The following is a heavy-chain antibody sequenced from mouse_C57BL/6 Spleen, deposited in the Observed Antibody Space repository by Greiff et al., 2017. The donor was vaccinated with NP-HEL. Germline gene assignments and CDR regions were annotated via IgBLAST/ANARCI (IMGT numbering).Heavy chain of an antibody. Sequence: EVQLVESGPGLVKPSQSLSLTCTVTGYSITSGYDWHWIRHFPGNNLEWMRYISYSGSTNYNPSLKSRISITHDTSKNHFFLKLNSVTTEDTATYYCAREDYYGRSYQYFDVWGTGTTVTVSS. J-gene: IGHJ1*03. CDR3: AREDYYGRSYQYFDV. V-gene: IGHV3-1*01. CDR2: ISYSGST. D-gene: IGHD1-1*01. CDR1: GYSITSGYD.